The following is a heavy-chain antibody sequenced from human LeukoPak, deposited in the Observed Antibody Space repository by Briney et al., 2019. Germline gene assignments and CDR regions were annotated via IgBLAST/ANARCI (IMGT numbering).Heavy chain of an antibody. J-gene: IGHJ5*02. Sequence: ASVKVSCKASGYTFTSYGMSWVRQAPGQGLEWMGWISAYNGNTHYAQKLQGRVTMTTDTSTSTAYMELRSLRSDDTAVYYCTRDEARYSSGYYPNWFDPWGQGTLVTVSS. V-gene: IGHV1-18*01. CDR3: TRDEARYSSGYYPNWFDP. CDR1: GYTFTSYG. D-gene: IGHD3-22*01. CDR2: ISAYNGNT.